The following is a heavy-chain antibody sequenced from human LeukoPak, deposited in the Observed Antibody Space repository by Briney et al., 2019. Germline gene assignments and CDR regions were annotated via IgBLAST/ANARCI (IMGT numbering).Heavy chain of an antibody. V-gene: IGHV4-34*01. D-gene: IGHD3-22*01. CDR3: GRGCTPEGYDSSGNWFAA. Sequence: PSETLPLSCAVYGGSFSGYYWRWIRQPPEKGLEWIGEINHSGSTNYNPSLKSRVTLSVDTSKNQFSLMLSSVTAADTAVYYCGRGCTPEGYDSSGNWFAAARQATLVTVSS. J-gene: IGHJ5*02. CDR2: INHSGST. CDR1: GGSFSGYY.